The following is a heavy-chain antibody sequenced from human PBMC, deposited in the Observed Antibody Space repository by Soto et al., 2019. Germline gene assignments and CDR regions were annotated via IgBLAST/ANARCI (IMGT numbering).Heavy chain of an antibody. J-gene: IGHJ6*03. D-gene: IGHD3-10*01. CDR2: ICNSGST. V-gene: IGHV4-59*08. CDR1: GGSIRSYC. CDR3: ARHLSGFGSGSYVLSYYYYYMDV. Sequence: SETLSLTCTVSGGSIRSYCWTWIRQPPGEGLEWIGCICNSGSTNYNPSLKSRVTISVDTYKNQFSLKLSSVTVADTAVYYCARHLSGFGSGSYVLSYYYYYMDVWGKGTTVTVSS.